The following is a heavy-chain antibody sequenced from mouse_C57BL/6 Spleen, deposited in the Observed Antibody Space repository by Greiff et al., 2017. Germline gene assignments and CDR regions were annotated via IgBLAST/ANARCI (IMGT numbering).Heavy chain of an antibody. V-gene: IGHV1-47*01. CDR3: ERPWDD. CDR2: FHPYDDDT. CDR1: GYTFTTYP. Sequence: QVQLMQSGAELVKPGASVKLSCTASGYTFTTYPIAWMQQNPGKSLEWIGNFHPYDDDTNYNEKFKGKATLTVEKSTSRVYLELSGLKYEDTAVYYCERPWDDWGEGTTLTVSS. J-gene: IGHJ2*01.